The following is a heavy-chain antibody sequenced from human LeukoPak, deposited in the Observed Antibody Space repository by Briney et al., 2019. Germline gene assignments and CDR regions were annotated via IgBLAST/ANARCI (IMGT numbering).Heavy chain of an antibody. Sequence: PGGSLRLSCAASGFTFSSYDMHWVRQAPGKGLEWVAFIRYDGSNKYYTDSVKGRFTISRDNSKNTLYLQMNSLRAEDTAVYYCAKDGGTRAITLGGVIVTPLAFDYWGQGTLVTVSS. V-gene: IGHV3-30*02. CDR2: IRYDGSNK. CDR1: GFTFSSYD. CDR3: AKDGGTRAITLGGVIVTPLAFDY. D-gene: IGHD3-16*02. J-gene: IGHJ4*02.